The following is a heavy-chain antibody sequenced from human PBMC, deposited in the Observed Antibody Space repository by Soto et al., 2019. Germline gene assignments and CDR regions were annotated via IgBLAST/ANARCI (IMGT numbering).Heavy chain of an antibody. J-gene: IGHJ5*02. CDR2: IKTDGSST. CDR3: TREKFDP. V-gene: IGHV3-74*01. CDR1: GFTFSSYW. Sequence: GGSLRLSCGSSGFTFSSYWMHWVRQAPGKGLVWVSRIKTDGSSTNYADSVKGRFTISRDNAKNMLYLQMNSLRPEDTAVYYCTREKFDPWGQGTLVTVSS.